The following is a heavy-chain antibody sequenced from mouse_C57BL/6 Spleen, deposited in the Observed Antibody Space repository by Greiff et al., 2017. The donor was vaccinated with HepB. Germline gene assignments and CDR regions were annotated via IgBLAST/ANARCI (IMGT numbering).Heavy chain of an antibody. D-gene: IGHD1-1*01. V-gene: IGHV2-5*01. J-gene: IGHJ1*03. CDR2: IWRGGST. CDR1: GFSFTSYG. CDR3: AKNYYYGSSSYWYFDV. Sequence: QVQLQQSGPGLVQPSQRLSITCTVSGFSFTSYGVHWVRQSPGKGLEWLGVIWRGGSTDYNAAFMSRLSITKDNYKSQVFFKMNSLQADDTAIYYCAKNYYYGSSSYWYFDVWGTGTTVTVSS.